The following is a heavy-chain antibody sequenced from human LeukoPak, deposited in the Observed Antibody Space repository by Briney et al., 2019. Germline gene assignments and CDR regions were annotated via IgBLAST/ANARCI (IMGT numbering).Heavy chain of an antibody. CDR3: ARDLGTMIVVRSWARSDY. CDR2: IYYSGST. V-gene: IGHV4-39*07. J-gene: IGHJ4*02. CDR1: GGSISSSSYY. Sequence: SETLSLTCTVSGGSISSSSYYWGWIRQPPGKGLEWIGSIYYSGSTYYNPSLKSRVTISVDTSKNQFSLKLSSVTAADTAVYYCARDLGTMIVVRSWARSDYWGQGTLVTVSS. D-gene: IGHD3-22*01.